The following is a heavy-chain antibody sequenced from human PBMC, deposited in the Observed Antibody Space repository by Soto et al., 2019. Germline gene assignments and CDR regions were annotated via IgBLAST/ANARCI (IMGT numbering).Heavy chain of an antibody. CDR2: ISSSSSYI. CDR1: GFTFSSYS. V-gene: IGHV3-21*01. D-gene: IGHD6-19*01. CDR3: ARDQGLSSGWYTT. J-gene: IGHJ4*02. Sequence: GGSLRLSCAASGFTFSSYSMNWVRQAPGKGLEWVSSISSSSSYIYYADSVKGRFTISRENAKNSLYLQMNSLRAEDTAVYYCARDQGLSSGWYTTWGQGTLVTVSS.